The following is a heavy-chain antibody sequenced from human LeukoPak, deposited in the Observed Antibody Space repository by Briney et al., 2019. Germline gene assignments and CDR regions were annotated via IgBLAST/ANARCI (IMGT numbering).Heavy chain of an antibody. D-gene: IGHD1-26*01. CDR2: INPSGGTT. CDR3: TRELGGSYNDY. V-gene: IGHV1-46*01. J-gene: IGHJ4*02. CDR1: GYTFSSFY. Sequence: ASVKVSRKASGYTFSSFYMHWVRQAPGQGLEWMGVINPSGGTTTYAQKFQGRVTMTRDTSTSTVYMVVSSLRSEDTAVYYCTRELGGSYNDYWGQGTLVTVSS.